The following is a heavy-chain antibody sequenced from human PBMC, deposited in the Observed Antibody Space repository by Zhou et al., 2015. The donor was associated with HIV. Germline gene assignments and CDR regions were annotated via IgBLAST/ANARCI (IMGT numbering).Heavy chain of an antibody. CDR2: IIPNTTAT. CDR3: ARGGPHYYDNSGYLND. D-gene: IGHD3-22*01. CDR1: GGTFSSYA. Sequence: QVQLVQSGAEVKKPGSSVKVSCKASGGTFSSYAISWVRQAPGQGLEWMGGIIPNTTATNYAQRFQGRVTMSRDTSITSSYMELSRLTSDDTAVYYCARGGPHYYDNSGYLNDWGQGTLVTVSS. V-gene: IGHV1-2*02. J-gene: IGHJ4*02.